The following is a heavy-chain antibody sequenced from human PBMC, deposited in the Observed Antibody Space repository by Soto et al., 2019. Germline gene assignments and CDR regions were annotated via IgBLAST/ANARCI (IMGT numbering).Heavy chain of an antibody. D-gene: IGHD5-12*01. Sequence: GVSLRLSCAASGFTFSDYEMDWVRQAPGKGLEWVAYVSASGGTIFYADSVKGRFIISRDNAESSLSLQMNSLRADDTAVYYCTKEKSVVDSGYDAFDVWGQGTMVTVSS. V-gene: IGHV3-48*03. CDR1: GFTFSDYE. CDR3: TKEKSVVDSGYDAFDV. J-gene: IGHJ3*01. CDR2: VSASGGTI.